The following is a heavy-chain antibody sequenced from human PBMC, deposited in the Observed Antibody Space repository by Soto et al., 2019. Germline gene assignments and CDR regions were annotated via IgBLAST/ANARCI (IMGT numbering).Heavy chain of an antibody. Sequence: QVQLVQSGAEVKKPGASVKVSCKASGYTFTGYYMHWVRQAPGQGLEWMGWINPNRGGTNYAQKFQGWVTMTRDTSISTAYMELSRLRSDDTAVYYCARDSNQQNGYSSSWYSEYWFDPWGQGTLVTVSS. D-gene: IGHD6-13*01. J-gene: IGHJ5*02. CDR3: ARDSNQQNGYSSSWYSEYWFDP. V-gene: IGHV1-2*04. CDR2: INPNRGGT. CDR1: GYTFTGYY.